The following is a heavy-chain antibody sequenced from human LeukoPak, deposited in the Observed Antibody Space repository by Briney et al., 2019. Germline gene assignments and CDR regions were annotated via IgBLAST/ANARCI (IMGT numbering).Heavy chain of an antibody. J-gene: IGHJ4*02. V-gene: IGHV3-23*01. CDR3: AKDPNYYDSSGSDY. Sequence: GGTLRLSCAASGFTFSSYGMSWVRQAPGKGLGWVSAISGSGGSTYYADSVKGRFTISRDNSKNTLYLQMNSLRAEDAAVYYCAKDPNYYDSSGSDYWGQGTLVTVSS. CDR2: ISGSGGST. CDR1: GFTFSSYG. D-gene: IGHD3-22*01.